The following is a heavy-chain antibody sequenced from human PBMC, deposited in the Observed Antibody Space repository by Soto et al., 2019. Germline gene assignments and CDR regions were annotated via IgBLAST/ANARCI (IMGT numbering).Heavy chain of an antibody. J-gene: IGHJ5*02. CDR1: GGSISSSSFH. D-gene: IGHD6-13*01. CDR2: IYYSGST. V-gene: IGHV4-39*01. Sequence: QLQLQESGPGLVKPSETLSLTCTVSGGSISSSSFHWGWIRQPSGKGLEWIGSIYYSGSTYYSPSLKSQVTISVDTSKNQLSRKLSAVTAADTAVYYCARRERAAGTDWWFDPWGQGTLVTVSS. CDR3: ARRERAAGTDWWFDP.